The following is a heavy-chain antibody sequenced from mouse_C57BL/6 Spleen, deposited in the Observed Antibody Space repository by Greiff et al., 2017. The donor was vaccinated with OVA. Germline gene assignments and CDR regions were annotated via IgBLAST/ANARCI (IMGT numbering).Heavy chain of an antibody. CDR1: GFTFSDYY. Sequence: EVMLVESGGGLVQPGGSLKLSCAASGFTFSDYYMYWVRQTPEKRLEWVAYISNGGGSTYYPDTVQGRFTISRDNAKNTLYLQMSRLKSEDTARYYCAREADGYYAMDYWGQGTSVTVSS. J-gene: IGHJ4*01. CDR2: ISNGGGST. V-gene: IGHV5-12*01. CDR3: AREADGYYAMDY. D-gene: IGHD1-2*01.